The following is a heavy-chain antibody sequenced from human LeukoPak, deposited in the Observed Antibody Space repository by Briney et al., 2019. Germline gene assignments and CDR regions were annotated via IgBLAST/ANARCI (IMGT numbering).Heavy chain of an antibody. D-gene: IGHD6-25*01. J-gene: IGHJ5*02. CDR3: ARGGLRRSQGWFDP. Sequence: SQTLSLTCAISGDSVSSNSVGWNWIRQSPSRGLEWLGRTYYGSKWYTDYAVSVISRITINVDTSKNQFSLQLNSVTPEDTAVYYCARGGLRRSQGWFDPWGQGTLVTVSS. CDR1: GDSVSSNSVG. CDR2: TYYGSKWYT. V-gene: IGHV6-1*01.